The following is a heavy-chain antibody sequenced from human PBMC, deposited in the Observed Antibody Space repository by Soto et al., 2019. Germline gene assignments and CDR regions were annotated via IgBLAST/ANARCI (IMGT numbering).Heavy chain of an antibody. D-gene: IGHD6-19*01. Sequence: QVQLQESGPGLVKPSGTLSLTCAVSGGSISSSNWWSWVRQPPGKGLEGIGEIYHSGSTNYNPSLKSRFTISVDKSKHQFSLKLSSVTAADTAVYYCARDIAVADSEYYWGQGTLVTVSS. V-gene: IGHV4-4*02. CDR3: ARDIAVADSEYY. CDR1: GGSISSSNW. CDR2: IYHSGST. J-gene: IGHJ4*02.